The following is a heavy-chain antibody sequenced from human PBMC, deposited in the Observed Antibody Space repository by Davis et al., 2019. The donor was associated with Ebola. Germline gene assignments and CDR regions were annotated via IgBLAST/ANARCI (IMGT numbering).Heavy chain of an antibody. D-gene: IGHD2-2*01. CDR3: RAIVVVPAANGSYYGMDV. CDR2: IKQDGSEK. V-gene: IGHV3-7*03. J-gene: IGHJ6*02. Sequence: GESLKISCAASGFTFSSYWMSWVRQAPGKGLEWVANIKQDGSEKYYVDSVKGRLTISRDNAKNSLYLQMNSLKTEDTAVYYCRAIVVVPAANGSYYGMDVWGQGTTVTVSS. CDR1: GFTFSSYW.